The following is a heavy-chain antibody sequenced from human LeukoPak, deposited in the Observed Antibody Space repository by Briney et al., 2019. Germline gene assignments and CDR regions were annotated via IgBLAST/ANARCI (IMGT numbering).Heavy chain of an antibody. CDR3: ARGSTVTTQPGGYYYYYYMDV. CDR1: GYTFTSYD. CDR2: MNPNSGNT. J-gene: IGHJ6*03. D-gene: IGHD4-11*01. V-gene: IGHV1-8*03. Sequence: GASVKVSCKASGYTFTSYDINWVRQATGQGPEWMGWMNPNSGNTGYAQKFQGRVTITRNTSISTAYMELSSLRSEDTAVYYCARGSTVTTQPGGYYYYYYMDVWGKGTTVTVSS.